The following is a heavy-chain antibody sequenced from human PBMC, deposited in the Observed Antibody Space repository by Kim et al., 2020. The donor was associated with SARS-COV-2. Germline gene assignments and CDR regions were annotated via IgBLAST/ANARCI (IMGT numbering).Heavy chain of an antibody. CDR1: GFTVSSNY. CDR3: ARDGSGSSEYYYYYYGMDV. CDR2: IYSGGST. V-gene: IGHV3-53*01. Sequence: LSLTCAASGFTVSSNYMSWVRQAPGKGLEWVSVIYSGGSTYYADSVKGRFTISRDNSKNTLYLQMNSLRAEDTAVYYCARDGSGSSEYYYYYYGMDVWGQGTTVTVSS. J-gene: IGHJ6*02. D-gene: IGHD3-10*01.